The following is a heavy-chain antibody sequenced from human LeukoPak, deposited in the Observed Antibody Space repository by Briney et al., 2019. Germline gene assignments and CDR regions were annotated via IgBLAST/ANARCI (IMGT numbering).Heavy chain of an antibody. V-gene: IGHV3-9*01. CDR2: ISWNSGNI. CDR1: GFSFNDYA. CDR3: AKDLYSSSYYFDY. J-gene: IGHJ4*02. D-gene: IGHD6-6*01. Sequence: GRSLRLSYAASGFSFNDYAMHWVRQAPGKGLEWVSGISWNSGNIGYADSVKGRFTISRDNAKNSLYLQMNSLRAEDTALYYCAKDLYSSSYYFDYWGQGTLVTVSS.